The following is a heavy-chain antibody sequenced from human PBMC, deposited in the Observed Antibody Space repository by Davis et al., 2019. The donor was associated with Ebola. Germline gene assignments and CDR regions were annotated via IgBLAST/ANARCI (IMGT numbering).Heavy chain of an antibody. D-gene: IGHD5-24*01. CDR2: ISSDGGIT. V-gene: IGHV3-74*01. CDR3: ARRIDGYKEIGWFDP. J-gene: IGHJ5*02. Sequence: PGGSLRLSCAASGFTFTKYWMHWVRQAPGKGLVYVSRISSDGGITSYADSVKGRFTISRDNAKDSLYLQMNSLRAEDTAVYYCARRIDGYKEIGWFDPWGQGILVTVSS. CDR1: GFTFTKYW.